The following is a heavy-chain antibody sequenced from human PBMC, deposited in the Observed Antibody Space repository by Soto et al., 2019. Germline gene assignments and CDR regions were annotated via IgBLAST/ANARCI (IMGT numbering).Heavy chain of an antibody. CDR1: GGTFSSYA. CDR3: ARVEGYCSSTSCCDYYYGMDV. D-gene: IGHD2-2*01. J-gene: IGHJ6*02. Sequence: SVKVSCKASGGTFSSYAISWVRQAPGQGLEWMGGIIPIFGTANYAQKFQGRVTITADESTSTAYMELSSLRSEDTAVYYCARVEGYCSSTSCCDYYYGMDVWGQGTTVTVSS. V-gene: IGHV1-69*13. CDR2: IIPIFGTA.